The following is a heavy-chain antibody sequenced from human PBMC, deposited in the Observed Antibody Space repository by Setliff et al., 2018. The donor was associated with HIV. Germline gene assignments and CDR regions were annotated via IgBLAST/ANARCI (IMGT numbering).Heavy chain of an antibody. V-gene: IGHV4-61*09. D-gene: IGHD2-15*01. CDR2: IYTSGST. Sequence: PSETLSLTCTVSGGSISSGSYYWSWIRQPAGKGLEWIGHIYTSGSTNYNPSLKSRVTISVDTSKNQFSLKLSSVTAADTAVYYCARASSRLNCSGGSCYRAPYAFDIWGRGTLVTVSS. J-gene: IGHJ3*02. CDR3: ARASSRLNCSGGSCYRAPYAFDI. CDR1: GGSISSGSYY.